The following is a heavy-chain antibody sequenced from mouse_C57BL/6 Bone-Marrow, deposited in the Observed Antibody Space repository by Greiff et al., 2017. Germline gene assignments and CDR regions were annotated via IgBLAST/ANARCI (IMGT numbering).Heavy chain of an antibody. CDR2: INPSSGYT. V-gene: IGHV1-7*01. CDR3: ARDYGSYYFDY. D-gene: IGHD1-1*01. CDR1: GYTLTSYW. J-gene: IGHJ2*01. Sequence: QVQLKQSGAELAKPGASVKLSCKASGYTLTSYWMHWVKQRPGQGLEWIGYINPSSGYTKYNQKFKDKATLTADKSSSTAYMQLSSLAYEDSADYYCARDYGSYYFDYWGQGTTLTVSS.